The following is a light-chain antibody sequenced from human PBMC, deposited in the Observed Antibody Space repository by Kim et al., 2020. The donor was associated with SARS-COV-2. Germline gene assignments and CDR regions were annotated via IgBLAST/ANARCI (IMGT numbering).Light chain of an antibody. V-gene: IGLV1-44*01. CDR3: AAWDDSLDAYV. CDR1: SSNIGTNT. Sequence: GQGVTVSCSGSSSNIGTNTVNWYQQLPGTAPKLLIYSTNQRPSGVPDRFSGSKSGTSASLAISGLQSEDEADYYCAAWDDSLDAYVFGTGTKVTVL. J-gene: IGLJ1*01. CDR2: STN.